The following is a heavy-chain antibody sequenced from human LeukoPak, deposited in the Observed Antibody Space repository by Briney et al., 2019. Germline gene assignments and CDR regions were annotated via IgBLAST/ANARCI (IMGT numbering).Heavy chain of an antibody. Sequence: SETLSLTCTVSGGSISSYYWSWIRQPPGKGLEWIGYIYYSGSTNYNPSLKSRVTISVDTSKNQFSLKLSSVTAADTAVYYCARIAAAGTRNYYYYGMAVWGQGTTVTVSS. CDR3: ARIAAAGTRNYYYYGMAV. CDR2: IYYSGST. J-gene: IGHJ6*02. CDR1: GGSISSYY. D-gene: IGHD6-13*01. V-gene: IGHV4-59*08.